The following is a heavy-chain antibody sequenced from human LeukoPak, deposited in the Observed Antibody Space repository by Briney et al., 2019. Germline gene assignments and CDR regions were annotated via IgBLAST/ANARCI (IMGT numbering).Heavy chain of an antibody. CDR1: GFTFSSYS. CDR2: ISSSSSYI. CDR3: ARDRGLRYFDWLKPNPSRYYMDV. V-gene: IGHV3-21*01. D-gene: IGHD3-9*01. Sequence: PGGSLRLSCAASGFTFSSYSMNWVHQAPGKGLEWVSSISSSSSYIYYADSVKGRFTISRDNAKNSLYLQMNSLRAEDTAVYYCARDRGLRYFDWLKPNPSRYYMDVWGKGTTVTVSS. J-gene: IGHJ6*03.